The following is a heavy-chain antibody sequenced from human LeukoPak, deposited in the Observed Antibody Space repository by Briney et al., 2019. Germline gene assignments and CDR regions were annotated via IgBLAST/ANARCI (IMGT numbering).Heavy chain of an antibody. Sequence: GGSLRLSCAASGFTFSSYSMNWVRQAPGKGLEWVSSISSSSSYIYYADSVKGRFTISRDNAKNSLYLQMNSLRAEDTAVYYCAREGLPYYYDSSGLHDYWGQGTLVTVSS. V-gene: IGHV3-21*01. D-gene: IGHD3-22*01. CDR2: ISSSSSYI. J-gene: IGHJ4*02. CDR3: AREGLPYYYDSSGLHDY. CDR1: GFTFSSYS.